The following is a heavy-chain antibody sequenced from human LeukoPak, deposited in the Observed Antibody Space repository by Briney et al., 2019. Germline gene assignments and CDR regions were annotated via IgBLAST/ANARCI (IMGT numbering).Heavy chain of an antibody. J-gene: IGHJ4*02. CDR1: GGSISSSTYY. CDR3: ARYYGSGRDGDY. Sequence: SETLSLTCTVSGGSISSSTYYWGWIRQPPGKGLEWIGIYTGSTYYNPSLKSRVTISVDTSKNKFSLKVNSVTAADTAVYFCARYYGSGRDGDYWGQGTLVTVSS. V-gene: IGHV4-39*01. CDR2: YTGST. D-gene: IGHD3-10*01.